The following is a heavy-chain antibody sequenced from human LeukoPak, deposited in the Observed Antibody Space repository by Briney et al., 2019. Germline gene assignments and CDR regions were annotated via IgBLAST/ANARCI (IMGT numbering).Heavy chain of an antibody. V-gene: IGHV4-59*01. D-gene: IGHD6-19*01. CDR1: GGSISSYF. CDR3: ASADGSGWYYFDS. J-gene: IGHJ4*02. CDR2: IYNSGST. Sequence: SETLSLTCTVSGGSISSYFWSWIRQPPGKGLEWIGYIYNSGSTNYNPSLKSRVTTSVDTSKNQFSLKLTSVTAADTAVYYCASADGSGWYYFDSWGQGTLVTVSS.